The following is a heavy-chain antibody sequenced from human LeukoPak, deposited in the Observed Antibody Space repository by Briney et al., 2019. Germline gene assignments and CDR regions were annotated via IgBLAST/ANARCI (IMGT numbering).Heavy chain of an antibody. D-gene: IGHD3-10*01. Sequence: SVKVSCKASGGTPNHFAFTWVRQAPGQGLEWVGGIIPVLGATFYAQKFQGRVTITTDESSIAAYMELDDLRSEDTAVYYCAKDGEGGGFDYWGQGTLITVSS. CDR1: GGTPNHFA. V-gene: IGHV1-69*05. CDR3: AKDGEGGGFDY. CDR2: IIPVLGAT. J-gene: IGHJ4*02.